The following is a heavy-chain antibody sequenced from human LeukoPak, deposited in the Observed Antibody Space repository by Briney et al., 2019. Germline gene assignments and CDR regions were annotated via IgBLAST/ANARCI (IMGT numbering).Heavy chain of an antibody. V-gene: IGHV4-4*07. Sequence: SGPTLVNPSEPLSLICTVSGGSIRDFYWSWIRQPAEKGLEWIGRIYISGNTNYNPSLKSRVTMSLDTSKNHSSLRLSSVTAADTAVYYCARNAGDYWGQGTLVTVSS. CDR3: ARNAGDY. J-gene: IGHJ4*02. CDR2: IYISGNT. D-gene: IGHD1-1*01. CDR1: GGSIRDFY.